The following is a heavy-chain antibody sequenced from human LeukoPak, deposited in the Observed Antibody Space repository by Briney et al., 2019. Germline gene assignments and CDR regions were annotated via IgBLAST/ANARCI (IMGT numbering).Heavy chain of an antibody. V-gene: IGHV3-74*01. CDR3: ARGKWFGELGAFDI. Sequence: GGSLRLSCAASGFTFSSYWMHWVRHAPGKGLVWVSRINSDGSSTSYADSVKGRFTISRDNAKNTLYLQMNSLRAEDTAVYYCARGKWFGELGAFDIWGQGTMVTVSS. J-gene: IGHJ3*02. CDR1: GFTFSSYW. CDR2: INSDGSST. D-gene: IGHD3-10*01.